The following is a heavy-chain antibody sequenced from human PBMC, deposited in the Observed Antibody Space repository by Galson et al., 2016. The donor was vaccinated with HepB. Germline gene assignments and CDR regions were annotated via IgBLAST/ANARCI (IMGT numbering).Heavy chain of an antibody. D-gene: IGHD4-17*01. V-gene: IGHV3-43*01. CDR3: VKDRSNGDFGTWGVFDF. CDR2: LSSDGEKS. CDR1: GFTFDDYT. J-gene: IGHJ4*02. Sequence: SLRLSCAASGFTFDDYTLHWVRQSPGRSLEWVSFLSSDGEKSYYADSVRGRFTISRDNSNNSLFLQMNSLTTEDTALYYCVKDRSNGDFGTWGVFDFWGRGTLVSVSS.